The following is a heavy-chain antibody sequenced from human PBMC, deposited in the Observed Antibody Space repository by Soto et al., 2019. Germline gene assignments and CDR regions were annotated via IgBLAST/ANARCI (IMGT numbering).Heavy chain of an antibody. CDR3: ARDPAGSTRPYYYGMDV. CDR2: ISSRNSVI. V-gene: IGHV3-21*01. J-gene: IGHJ6*04. D-gene: IGHD2-2*01. Sequence: VGSLRLSCAASGLTFNTYSMNWVRQAPWKGLEWVSFISSRNSVIYYADSVRGRFTISRDNAKNSVFLQMSSLRVEDTAVYYCARDPAGSTRPYYYGMDVLGKGTTVTVSS. CDR1: GLTFNTYS.